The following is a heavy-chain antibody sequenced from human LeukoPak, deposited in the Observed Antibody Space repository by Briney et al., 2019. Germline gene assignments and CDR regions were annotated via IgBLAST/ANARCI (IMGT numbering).Heavy chain of an antibody. D-gene: IGHD6-6*01. CDR2: FDPEDGET. CDR1: GYSVTELS. Sequence: ASVKVSCKVSGYSVTELSMHWVRQAPGKGLEWMGSFDPEDGETIYAQKFQGRVTMTEETSTDTAYMELSSLRSDDTAVYYCARDPSIAARGSRFDPWGQGTLVTVSS. J-gene: IGHJ5*02. V-gene: IGHV1-24*01. CDR3: ARDPSIAARGSRFDP.